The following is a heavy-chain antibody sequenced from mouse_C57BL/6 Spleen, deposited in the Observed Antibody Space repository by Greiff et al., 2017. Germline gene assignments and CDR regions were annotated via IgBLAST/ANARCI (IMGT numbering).Heavy chain of an antibody. CDR1: GYTFTDYY. V-gene: IGHV1-26*01. D-gene: IGHD1-2*01. CDR3: ARSRRHFDY. J-gene: IGHJ2*01. Sequence: EVQLQQSGPELVKPGASVKISCKASGYTFTDYYMNWVKQSHGKSLEWIGDINPNNGGTSYNQKFKGKATLTVDKSSSTAYMELRSLTFEDSAVYYCARSRRHFDYWGQGTTLTVSS. CDR2: INPNNGGT.